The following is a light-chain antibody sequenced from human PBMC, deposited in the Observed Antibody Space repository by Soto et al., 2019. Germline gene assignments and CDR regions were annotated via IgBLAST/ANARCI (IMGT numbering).Light chain of an antibody. V-gene: IGKV1-5*01. J-gene: IGKJ1*01. CDR3: QQYNSYSGT. CDR1: QSISTW. CDR2: DVS. Sequence: DIPMTQSPSTLSASVGDRVTITCRASQSISTWLAWYQQKPGKVPNLLIHDVSSLASGVPSRFSGSGSGTEFTLTISSLQPEDFATYYCQQYNSYSGTFGQGTKVEIK.